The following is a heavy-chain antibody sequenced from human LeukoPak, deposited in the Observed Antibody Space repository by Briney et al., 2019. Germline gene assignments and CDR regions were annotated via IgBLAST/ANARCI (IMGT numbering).Heavy chain of an antibody. J-gene: IGHJ4*02. V-gene: IGHV1-2*02. D-gene: IGHD3-10*01. CDR2: INPNSGAT. CDR1: GYTFTGYY. CDR3: ARDREGLLWFGELSHYYFDY. Sequence: ASVKVSCKASGYTFTGYYMHWVRQAPGQGLEWMGWINPNSGATNYAQKFQGRVTMTRDTSISTAYMELSRLRSDDTAVYYCARDREGLLWFGELSHYYFDYWGQGTLVTVSS.